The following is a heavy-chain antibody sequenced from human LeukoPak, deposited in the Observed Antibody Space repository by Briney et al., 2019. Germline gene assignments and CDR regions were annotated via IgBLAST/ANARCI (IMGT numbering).Heavy chain of an antibody. J-gene: IGHJ1*01. Sequence: GASVKVSCKASGGTFSSYAISWVRQAPGQGLEWMGGIIPIFGTANYAQKFQGRVTITSDESTSTAYMELSSLRSEDTAVYYCASGNPYYDSGSYLFQHWGQGTLVTVSS. CDR2: IIPIFGTA. V-gene: IGHV1-69*13. D-gene: IGHD3-10*01. CDR3: ASGNPYYDSGSYLFQH. CDR1: GGTFSSYA.